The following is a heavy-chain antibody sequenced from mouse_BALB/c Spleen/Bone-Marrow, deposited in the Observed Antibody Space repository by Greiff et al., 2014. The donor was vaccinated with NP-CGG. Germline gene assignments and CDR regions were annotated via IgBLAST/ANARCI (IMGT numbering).Heavy chain of an antibody. CDR1: GFTFSGFW. D-gene: IGHD3-3*01. V-gene: IGHV11-2*02. CDR2: INSDGSAI. Sequence: EVQLVESGGGLVQPGGSRGLSCEGSGFTFSGFWMSWVRQTPGKTLEWIGDINSDGSAINYAPSIKDRFTIFRDNDKNTLYLQMSNVRSEDTATYFCMRWDGWYFDVWGAGTTVTVSS. CDR3: MRWDGWYFDV. J-gene: IGHJ1*01.